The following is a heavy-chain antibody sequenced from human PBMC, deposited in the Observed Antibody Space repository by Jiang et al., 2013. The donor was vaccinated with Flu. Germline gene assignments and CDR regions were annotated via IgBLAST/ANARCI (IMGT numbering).Heavy chain of an antibody. V-gene: IGHV4-34*01. Sequence: VALLKPSETLSLTCAVVGGSLTGNYWSWIRQRPGKGLEWIAEINNRGDRKYNPSLMGRVAISVETSKKEISLKLSQVVAADTGVYYCARVWGFSYGTAWGQGTQVTVSS. CDR3: ARVWGFSYGTA. CDR1: GGSLTGNY. J-gene: IGHJ1*01. CDR2: INNRGDR. D-gene: IGHD5-18*01.